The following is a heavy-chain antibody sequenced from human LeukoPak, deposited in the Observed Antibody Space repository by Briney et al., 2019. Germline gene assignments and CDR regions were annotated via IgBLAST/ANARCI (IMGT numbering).Heavy chain of an antibody. J-gene: IGHJ4*02. CDR1: GFTFSSYA. CDR2: ISGSGGST. CDR3: AKSDLHIVVVPAAIGF. Sequence: GGSLRLSCAASGFTFSSYAMSWVRQAPGKGLEWVSAISGSGGSTYYADSVKGRFTISRDNSKNTLYLQMDSLRAEDTAVYYCAKSDLHIVVVPAAIGFGGQGTLVTVSS. D-gene: IGHD2-2*01. V-gene: IGHV3-23*01.